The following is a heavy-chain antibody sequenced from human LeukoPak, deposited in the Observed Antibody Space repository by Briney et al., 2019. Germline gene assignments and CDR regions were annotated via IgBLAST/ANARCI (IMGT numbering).Heavy chain of an antibody. CDR2: ISYDGSNK. CDR3: AKVGGGYYFDY. J-gene: IGHJ4*02. CDR1: GFTFSSYG. D-gene: IGHD3-10*01. Sequence: VGSLRLSCAASGFTFSSYGMHWVRQAPGKGLEWVAVISYDGSNKYYADSVKDRFTISRDNSKNTLYLQMNSLRAEGTAVYYCAKVGGGYYFDYWGQGTLVTVSS. V-gene: IGHV3-30*18.